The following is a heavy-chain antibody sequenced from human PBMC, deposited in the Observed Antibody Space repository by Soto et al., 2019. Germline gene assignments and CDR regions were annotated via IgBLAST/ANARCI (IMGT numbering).Heavy chain of an antibody. CDR2: IIPIFGTA. CDR3: ARAAYSYVTSYLSSSYGMDV. V-gene: IGHV1-69*13. Sequence: SLKASCTASGGTFSTYAISWVRQAPGQGLEWVGGIIPIFGTANYAQKFQGRVTITADESTSTAYMELSSLRSEDTAVYYCARAAYSYVTSYLSSSYGMDVCAQ. J-gene: IGHJ6*02. CDR1: GGTFSTYA. D-gene: IGHD5-18*01.